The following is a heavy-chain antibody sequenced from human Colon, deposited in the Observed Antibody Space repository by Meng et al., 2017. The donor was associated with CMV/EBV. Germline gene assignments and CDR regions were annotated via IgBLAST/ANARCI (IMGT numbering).Heavy chain of an antibody. J-gene: IGHJ4*02. CDR1: GFTFSSYS. Sequence: GESLKISCSTPGFTFSSYSLNWVRQAPGKGLEWVSSITHTSDTYYADSLKGRFTISRDNAKNTLYLQMNSLRAEGTAVYYCARDFAQPGYCSSTSCPSDYWGQGTLVTVSS. CDR2: ITHTSDT. D-gene: IGHD2-2*01. CDR3: ARDFAQPGYCSSTSCPSDY. V-gene: IGHV3-21*01.